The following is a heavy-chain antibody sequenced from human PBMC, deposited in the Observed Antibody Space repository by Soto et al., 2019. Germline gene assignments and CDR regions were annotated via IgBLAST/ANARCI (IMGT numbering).Heavy chain of an antibody. CDR3: ARDLYYYYMDV. V-gene: IGHV3-66*01. Sequence: EVQLVESGGGLVQPGGSLRLSCAASGFTVSSNYMSWVRQAPGKGLEWVSVIYSGGSTYYADSVKGRFTISRDNSKNTLYLQMTSLRAEDTAVYYCARDLYYYYMDVWGKGTTVTVSS. CDR1: GFTVSSNY. CDR2: IYSGGST. J-gene: IGHJ6*03.